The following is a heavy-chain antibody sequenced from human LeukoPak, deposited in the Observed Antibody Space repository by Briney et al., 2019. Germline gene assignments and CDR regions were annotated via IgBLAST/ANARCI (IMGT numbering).Heavy chain of an antibody. D-gene: IGHD3-22*01. V-gene: IGHV4-39*07. CDR2: TYYSGST. Sequence: SETLSLTCTVSGGSISSSPYYWGWIRQPPGKGLEWIGTTYYSGSTYYNPSLKSRVTISVDTSKNQFSLNLSSATAADTAVYYCARRGLYDSTGYYSFDYWGQGTLVTVSS. J-gene: IGHJ4*02. CDR1: GGSISSSPYY. CDR3: ARRGLYDSTGYYSFDY.